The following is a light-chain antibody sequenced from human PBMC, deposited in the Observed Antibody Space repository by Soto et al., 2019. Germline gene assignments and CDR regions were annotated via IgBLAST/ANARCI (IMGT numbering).Light chain of an antibody. V-gene: IGKV1-5*01. J-gene: IGKJ2*01. Sequence: DIQMTQSPSTLSASVGDRVTITCRASQSISSWLAWYQQKPGKAPKLLIYDASRLGSGVPSRFSGSGSGTEFTLTISSLQPDDLATYYCQQYNSYPYTFGQGTKLEIK. CDR1: QSISSW. CDR3: QQYNSYPYT. CDR2: DAS.